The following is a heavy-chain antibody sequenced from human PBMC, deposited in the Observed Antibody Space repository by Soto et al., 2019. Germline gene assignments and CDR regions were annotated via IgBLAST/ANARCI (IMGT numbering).Heavy chain of an antibody. J-gene: IGHJ4*02. CDR2: IIPIFGTA. CDR3: AKDVNYDFWSGYYDY. CDR1: GGTFSSYA. Sequence: SVKVSCKASGGTFSSYAISWVRQAPGQGLEWMGGIIPIFGTANYAQKFQGRVTITADESTSTAYMELSSLRSEDTAVYYCAKDVNYDFWSGYYDYWGQGTLVTVSS. V-gene: IGHV1-69*13. D-gene: IGHD3-3*01.